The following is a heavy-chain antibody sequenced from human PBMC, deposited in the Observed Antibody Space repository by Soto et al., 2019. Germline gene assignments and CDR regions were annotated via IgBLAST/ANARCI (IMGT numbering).Heavy chain of an antibody. D-gene: IGHD3-3*01. CDR3: TIFGVLNPSPGGMDV. CDR1: GYSFTSYW. Sequence: GESLKISCKGSGYSFTSYWIGWVRQMPGKGLEWMGIIYPGDSDTRYSPSFQGQVTISADKSISTAYLQWSSLKASDTAMYYCTIFGVLNPSPGGMDVWGQGTTVTVYS. CDR2: IYPGDSDT. V-gene: IGHV5-51*01. J-gene: IGHJ6*02.